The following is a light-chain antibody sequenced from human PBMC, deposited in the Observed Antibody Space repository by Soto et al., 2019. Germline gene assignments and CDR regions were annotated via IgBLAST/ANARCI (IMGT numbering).Light chain of an antibody. CDR3: AAWDDSVSIVL. V-gene: IGLV2-14*03. CDR1: NSDVGSYNY. Sequence: QSALTQPASVSGSPGQSITISCTGTNSDVGSYNYVSWHQQHPGKAPKLMIYNVYDRPSGISNRFSGSKSGNTASLTISGLRSEDEADYYCAAWDDSVSIVLFGGGTKLTVL. CDR2: NVY. J-gene: IGLJ2*01.